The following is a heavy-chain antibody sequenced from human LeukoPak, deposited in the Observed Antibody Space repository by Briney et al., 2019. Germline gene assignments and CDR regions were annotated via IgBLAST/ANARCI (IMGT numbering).Heavy chain of an antibody. CDR1: GFTFSSYA. V-gene: IGHV3-23*01. Sequence: PGGSLRLSCAASGFTFSSYAMSWVRQAPGKGLEWVSTISGSGGSTYYADSVKGRFTISRDSSKNTLYLQMNGLRAEDTAVYYCAKDRAPFGDPPYTFDIWGQGTMVTVSS. J-gene: IGHJ3*02. CDR2: ISGSGGST. CDR3: AKDRAPFGDPPYTFDI. D-gene: IGHD3-10*01.